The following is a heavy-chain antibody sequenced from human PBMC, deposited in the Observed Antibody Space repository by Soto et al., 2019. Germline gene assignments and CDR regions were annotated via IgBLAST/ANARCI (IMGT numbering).Heavy chain of an antibody. CDR1: GYSFTSYW. V-gene: IGHV5-51*01. Sequence: PVESLKISCNGSGYSFTSYWIGWVRQMPGKDLEWMGIIYPGDSDTRYSPSFQGQDTISADKSISTAYLQWSSLKASDTAMYYCARPRRQMAPTKYYYGMDVSGHGTTVTVSS. J-gene: IGHJ6*02. CDR3: ARPRRQMAPTKYYYGMDV. D-gene: IGHD5-12*01. CDR2: IYPGDSDT.